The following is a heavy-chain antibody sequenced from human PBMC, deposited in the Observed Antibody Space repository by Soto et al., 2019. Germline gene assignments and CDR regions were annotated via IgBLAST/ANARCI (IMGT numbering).Heavy chain of an antibody. CDR3: ARIADCSTTSCSFPSRFHIRGYYYYYGLDV. Sequence: ASVKVSCKASGYTFTSYAMHWVRQAPGQRLEWMGWISAYNGNSNYAQKYHGRVTMTTDTSTNTAYMEMSSLRSDDTAVYYCARIADCSTTSCSFPSRFHIRGYYYYYGLDVWGQGTTVTVSS. J-gene: IGHJ6*02. CDR1: GYTFTSYA. V-gene: IGHV1-3*01. D-gene: IGHD2-2*01. CDR2: ISAYNGNS.